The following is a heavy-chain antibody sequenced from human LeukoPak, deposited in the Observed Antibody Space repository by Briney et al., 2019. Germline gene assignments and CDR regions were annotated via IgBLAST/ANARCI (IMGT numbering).Heavy chain of an antibody. CDR3: ARTYGDKALDY. D-gene: IGHD4-17*01. Sequence: GESLKISCKGSGYSFTSYWIGWVRQMPGKGLEWMGIIYPHDSGTRYSPAFQGQVTISADKSISTAYLQWSSLKASDTAIYYCARTYGDKALDYWGQGTLVTVSS. CDR2: IYPHDSGT. CDR1: GYSFTSYW. V-gene: IGHV5-51*01. J-gene: IGHJ4*02.